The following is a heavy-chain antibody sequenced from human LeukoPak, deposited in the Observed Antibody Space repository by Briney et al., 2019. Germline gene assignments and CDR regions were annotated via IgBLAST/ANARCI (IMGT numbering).Heavy chain of an antibody. CDR3: ASTFWEPEDSSGWYGVNA. V-gene: IGHV1-18*01. J-gene: IGHJ4*02. D-gene: IGHD6-19*01. CDR1: GYTFTSYG. CDR2: ISAYNGNT. Sequence: GASVKVSCKASGYTFTSYGISWVRQAPGQGLEWMGWISAYNGNTNYAQRLQGRVTMTTDTSTSTAYMELRSLRSDDTAVYYCASTFWEPEDSSGWYGVNAWGQGTLVTVPS.